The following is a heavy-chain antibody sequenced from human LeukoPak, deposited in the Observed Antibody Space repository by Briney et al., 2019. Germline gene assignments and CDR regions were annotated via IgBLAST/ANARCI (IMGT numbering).Heavy chain of an antibody. V-gene: IGHV4-39*07. CDR1: GGSISSSSYY. D-gene: IGHD4-17*01. J-gene: IGHJ2*01. CDR2: IYYSGST. CDR3: ARVTTVLRFHPQYWYFDL. Sequence: PSETLSLTCTVSGGSISSSSYYWGWIRQPPGKGLEWIGSIYYSGSTYYNPSLKSRVTISVDTSKNQFSLKLSSVTAADTAVYYCARVTTVLRFHPQYWYFDLWGRGTLVTVSS.